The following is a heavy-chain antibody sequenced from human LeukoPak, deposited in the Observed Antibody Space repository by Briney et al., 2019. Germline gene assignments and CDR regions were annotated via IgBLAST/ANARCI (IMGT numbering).Heavy chain of an antibody. Sequence: GRSLRLSCAASGFTFSSYTMHWVRQAPGKGLEWVAVISSDGTNKYYADFVQGRFTISRDNSKNTVYLQMNSLRAEDTAVYYCASSLGYCSGGYCYGLRWDLDYWGQGTLVTVSS. CDR3: ASSLGYCSGGYCYGLRWDLDY. V-gene: IGHV3-30-3*01. D-gene: IGHD2-15*01. J-gene: IGHJ4*02. CDR1: GFTFSSYT. CDR2: ISSDGTNK.